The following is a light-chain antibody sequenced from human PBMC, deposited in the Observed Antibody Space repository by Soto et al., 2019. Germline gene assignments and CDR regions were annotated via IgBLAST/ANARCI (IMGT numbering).Light chain of an antibody. CDR2: GAS. CDR1: QSISSNY. CDR3: QQYSSSPRT. V-gene: IGKV3-20*01. Sequence: VMTQSPGTLSLSPGEGATLSCRASQSISSNYLAWYHQKPGQAPRLLIYGASSRTTDIPDRFRGSGSGRDFVLNISRLEPEDFGMYYCQQYSSSPRTFGQGTKVDIK. J-gene: IGKJ1*01.